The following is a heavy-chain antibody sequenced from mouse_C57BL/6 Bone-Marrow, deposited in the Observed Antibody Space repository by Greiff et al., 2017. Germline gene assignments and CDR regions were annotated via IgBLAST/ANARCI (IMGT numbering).Heavy chain of an antibody. Sequence: QVQLKESGPGLVAPSQSLSITCTVSGFSLTSYGVDWVPQSPGKGLEWLGVIWGVGSTNYNSALKSRLSISKDNSKSQVFLKMNSLQTDDTAMYYCASRGYDYDGAMDYWGQGTSVTVSS. D-gene: IGHD2-4*01. CDR2: IWGVGST. CDR1: GFSLTSYG. J-gene: IGHJ4*01. V-gene: IGHV2-6*01. CDR3: ASRGYDYDGAMDY.